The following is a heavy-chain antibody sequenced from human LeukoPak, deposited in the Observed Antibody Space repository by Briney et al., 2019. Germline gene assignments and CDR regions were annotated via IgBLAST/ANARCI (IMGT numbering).Heavy chain of an antibody. J-gene: IGHJ4*02. V-gene: IGHV3-23*01. Sequence: GGSLRLSCAASGFTFSSYAMSWVRQAPGKGLEWVSAISGSGGSTYYADSVKGRFTISRDNSKSTLYLQMNSLRAEDTAVYYCARALTTLTYEGYWGQGTLVTVSS. D-gene: IGHD1-1*01. CDR2: ISGSGGST. CDR1: GFTFSSYA. CDR3: ARALTTLTYEGY.